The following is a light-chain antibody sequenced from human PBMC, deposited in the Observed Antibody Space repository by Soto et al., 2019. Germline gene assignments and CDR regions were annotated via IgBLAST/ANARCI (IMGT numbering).Light chain of an antibody. CDR3: QQYNAYAGT. J-gene: IGKJ1*01. Sequence: DLQMTQSPSTLSASVGDRVTITCRASQSINTWLAWYQQKPGKAPKLLIYKASSLESGVPSRFSGSGSGTDFTLTISSLQPDDFATYYCQQYNAYAGTFGQGTKVDIK. CDR1: QSINTW. V-gene: IGKV1-5*03. CDR2: KAS.